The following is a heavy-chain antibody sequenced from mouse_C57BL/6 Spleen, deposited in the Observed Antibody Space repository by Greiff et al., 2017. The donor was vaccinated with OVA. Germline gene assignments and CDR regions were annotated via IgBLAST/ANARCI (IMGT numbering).Heavy chain of an antibody. CDR1: GYTFTSYW. V-gene: IGHV1-64*01. J-gene: IGHJ2*01. Sequence: QVQLQQPGAELVKPGASVKLSCKASGYTFTSYWMHWVKQRPGQGLEWIGMIHPNSGSTNYNEKFKSKATLTVDKSSSTAYMQLSSLTSEDSAVYYCARSYGSGDYFDYWGQGTTLTVSS. CDR3: ARSYGSGDYFDY. D-gene: IGHD1-1*01. CDR2: IHPNSGST.